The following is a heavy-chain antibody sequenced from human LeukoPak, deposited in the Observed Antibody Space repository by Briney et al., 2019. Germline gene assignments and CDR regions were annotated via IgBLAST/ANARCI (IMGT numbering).Heavy chain of an antibody. J-gene: IGHJ4*02. V-gene: IGHV3-53*01. CDR2: IYSGGST. Sequence: GGSLRLSCAASGFTFSDYAMSWVRQAPGKGLEWVSVIYSGGSTYYADSVEGRFTISRDNSKNTLYLQMNSLRAEDTAVYYCARAGGSGWRGYFDYWGQGTLVTVSS. D-gene: IGHD6-19*01. CDR3: ARAGGSGWRGYFDY. CDR1: GFTFSDYA.